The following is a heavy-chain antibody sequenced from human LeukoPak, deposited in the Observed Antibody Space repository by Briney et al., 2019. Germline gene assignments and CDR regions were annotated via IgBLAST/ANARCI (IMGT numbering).Heavy chain of an antibody. Sequence: GGSLRLSCAASGFTFSDYWMSWVRQAPGKGLEWVANIKQDGSEKYYVDSVKGRFTISRDNAKNSLYLQMNSLRAEDTAVYYCAIGLYSSSPTPDYWGQGTLVTVSS. V-gene: IGHV3-7*01. CDR3: AIGLYSSSPTPDY. D-gene: IGHD6-6*01. CDR2: IKQDGSEK. J-gene: IGHJ4*02. CDR1: GFTFSDYW.